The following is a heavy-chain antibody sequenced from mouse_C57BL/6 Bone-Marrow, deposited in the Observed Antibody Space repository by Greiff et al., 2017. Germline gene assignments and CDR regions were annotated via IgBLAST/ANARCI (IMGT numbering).Heavy chain of an antibody. CDR1: GYTFTDFY. D-gene: IGHD2-4*01. CDR3: AKDDYDDFDD. J-gene: IGHJ2*01. CDR2: IYSGSGNT. V-gene: IGHV1-84*01. Sequence: QVQLQQSGPELVKPGASVKISCKASGYTFTDFYINWVKQRPGQGLEWIGWIYSGSGNTKYNATFKGKATLIVDTSSSTAYMQLSSLTAEDSAVYFCAKDDYDDFDDWGKGTTLTVSS.